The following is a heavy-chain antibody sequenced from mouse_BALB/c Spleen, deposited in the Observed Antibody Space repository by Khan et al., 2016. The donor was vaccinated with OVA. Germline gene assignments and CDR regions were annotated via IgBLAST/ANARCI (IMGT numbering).Heavy chain of an antibody. Sequence: EVELVESGGGLVKPGGSLKLSCAASGFAFSNYDMSWVRQTPEKRLEWVAIISNGGSYTNYPDSVKGRFTISRDNARNTLYLQVSSLRSEDTALYYCARHGGFKPYYAMDCWGQGTSVT. CDR2: ISNGGSYT. V-gene: IGHV5-9*02. CDR3: ARHGGFKPYYAMDC. J-gene: IGHJ4*01. CDR1: GFAFSNYD.